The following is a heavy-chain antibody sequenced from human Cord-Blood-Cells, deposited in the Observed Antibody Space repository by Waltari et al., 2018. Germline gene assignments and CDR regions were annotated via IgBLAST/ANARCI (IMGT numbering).Heavy chain of an antibody. J-gene: IGHJ6*02. V-gene: IGHV4-30-2*01. Sequence: QLQLQESGSGLVKPSQTLSPPCALSGGSISSGGYSWSWIRQPPGKGLEWIGYIYHSGSTYYNPSLKSRVTISVDRSKNQFSLKLSSVTAADTAVYYCARGVTIFGVVMNYGMDVWGQGTTVTVSS. CDR1: GGSISSGGYS. CDR3: ARGVTIFGVVMNYGMDV. CDR2: IYHSGST. D-gene: IGHD3-3*01.